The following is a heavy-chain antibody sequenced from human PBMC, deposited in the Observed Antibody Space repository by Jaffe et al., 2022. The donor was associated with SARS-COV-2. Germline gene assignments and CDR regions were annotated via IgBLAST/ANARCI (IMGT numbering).Heavy chain of an antibody. J-gene: IGHJ4*02. CDR1: GFTFDDYA. CDR2: ISWNSGSI. CDR3: AKFDGLGYYGSGSFDY. D-gene: IGHD3-10*01. Sequence: EVQLVESGGGLVQPGRSLRLSCAASGFTFDDYAMHWVRQAPGKGLEWVSGISWNSGSIGYADSVKGRFTISRDNAKNSLYLQMNSLRAEDTALYYCAKFDGLGYYGSGSFDYWGQGTLVTVSS. V-gene: IGHV3-9*01.